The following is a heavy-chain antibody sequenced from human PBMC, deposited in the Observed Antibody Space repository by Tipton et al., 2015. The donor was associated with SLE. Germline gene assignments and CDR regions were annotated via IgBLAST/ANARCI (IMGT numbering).Heavy chain of an antibody. J-gene: IGHJ6*03. V-gene: IGHV4-38-2*01. CDR3: ARVYTPIYPARTYYYYMDV. D-gene: IGHD2-2*02. CDR1: GYSFSSAYY. CDR2: IYYSGSI. Sequence: TLSLTCAISGYSFSSAYYWGWVRQPPGKGLEWIGSIYYSGSIYYNPSLKSRVTISVDTSKNQFSLKLSSVTAADTAVYYCARVYTPIYPARTYYYYMDVWGKGTTVTVSS.